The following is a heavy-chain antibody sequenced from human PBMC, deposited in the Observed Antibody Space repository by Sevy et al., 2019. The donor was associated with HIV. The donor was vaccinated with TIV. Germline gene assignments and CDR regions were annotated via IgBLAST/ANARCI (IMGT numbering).Heavy chain of an antibody. Sequence: GGSLRLSCAASGFTFSSYSMNWVRHAPGKGLEWVSSISSSSSYIYYADSVKDRCTISRDNAKNSLYLQMNSLRAEDTAAYYCATGKVNYYDTSFARVWGQGTLVTVSS. CDR3: ATGKVNYYDTSFARV. V-gene: IGHV3-21*01. D-gene: IGHD3-22*01. J-gene: IGHJ4*02. CDR2: ISSSSSYI. CDR1: GFTFSSYS.